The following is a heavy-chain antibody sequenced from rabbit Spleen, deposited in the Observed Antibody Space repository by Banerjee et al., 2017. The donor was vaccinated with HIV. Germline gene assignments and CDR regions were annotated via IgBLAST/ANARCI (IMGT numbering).Heavy chain of an antibody. Sequence: QSLEESGGGLVTPGTSLTLTCRASGFSFNSGYDMCWVRQAPGKGLEWIACIYAGSSGSTYSATWAKGRFTVSKTSSTTVTLQMTTLTAADTATYFCARDAGTSFSTYGMDLWGPGTLVTVS. J-gene: IGHJ6*01. CDR1: GFSFNSGYD. CDR2: IYAGSSGST. CDR3: ARDAGTSFSTYGMDL. V-gene: IGHV1S40*01. D-gene: IGHD4-2*01.